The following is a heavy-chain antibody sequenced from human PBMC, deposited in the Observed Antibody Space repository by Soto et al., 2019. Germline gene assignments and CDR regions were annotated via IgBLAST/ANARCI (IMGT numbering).Heavy chain of an antibody. CDR1: GYSFSSYW. CDR3: ARLAYLRERGWKYYYGMDV. J-gene: IGHJ6*02. V-gene: IGHV5-10-1*01. Sequence: EVQLVQSGAEVKKPGESLRISCKGSGYSFSSYWITWVRQMPGKGLEWMGKFDPSDSYTNYSPSFQGHVTISADKSISXVSXQWSSLKASDSAMHYCARLAYLRERGWKYYYGMDVWGQGTTVTVSS. D-gene: IGHD3-16*01. CDR2: FDPSDSYT.